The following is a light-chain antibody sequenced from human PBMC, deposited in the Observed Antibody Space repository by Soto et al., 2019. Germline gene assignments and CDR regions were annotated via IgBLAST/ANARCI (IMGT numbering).Light chain of an antibody. V-gene: IGKV1-6*01. CDR1: QDIRTE. CDR2: GAF. CDR3: LQDFKYPRT. J-gene: IGKJ1*01. Sequence: AIQMTQSQSSLSVSVGDRVTITCRASQDIRTELGWYQQKPGKAPRLMIYGAFSLQSGVPSRFSGSGSGTDFTLTISSLQPDDFATYYCLQDFKYPRTFGQGTKVEV.